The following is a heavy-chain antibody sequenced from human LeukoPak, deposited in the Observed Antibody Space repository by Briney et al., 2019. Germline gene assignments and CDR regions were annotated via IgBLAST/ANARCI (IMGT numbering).Heavy chain of an antibody. CDR1: GYSFTSYW. CDR3: ARHVNYYDSSGYYTDYLDY. V-gene: IGHV5-51*01. J-gene: IGHJ4*02. CDR2: IYPGDSDT. Sequence: GESLKISCKGSGYSFTSYWIGWVRQMPGKGLEWMGIIYPGDSDTRYSPSFQGQVTISADKSISTAYLQWSSLKASDTAMYYCARHVNYYDSSGYYTDYLDYWGQGTLVTVSS. D-gene: IGHD3-22*01.